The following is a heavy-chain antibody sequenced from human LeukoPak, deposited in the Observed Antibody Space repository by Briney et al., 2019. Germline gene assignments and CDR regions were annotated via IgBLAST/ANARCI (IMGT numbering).Heavy chain of an antibody. Sequence: SETLSLTCTVSGGSISSSSYYWGWIRQPPGKGLEWIGSIYYSGSTYYNPSLKSRVTISVDTSKNQFSLKLSSVTAADTAMYYCARGSGTYYVYNWFHPWGQGTLVTVSS. D-gene: IGHD3-10*01. CDR3: ARGSGTYYVYNWFHP. J-gene: IGHJ5*02. V-gene: IGHV4-39*07. CDR2: IYYSGST. CDR1: GGSISSSSYY.